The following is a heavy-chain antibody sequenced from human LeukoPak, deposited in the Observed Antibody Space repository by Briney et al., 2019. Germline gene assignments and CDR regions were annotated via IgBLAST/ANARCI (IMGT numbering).Heavy chain of an antibody. CDR1: GGTFSSYA. V-gene: IGHV1-69*05. J-gene: IGHJ5*02. D-gene: IGHD6-6*01. CDR3: ARDESSSFGRGFDP. CDR2: IIPIFGTE. Sequence: SVKVSCKASGGTFSSYAISWVRQAPGQGLEWMGRIIPIFGTENYAQKFQGRVTITTDESTSTASMELSSLRSEDTALYYCARDESSSFGRGFDPWGQGTLVTVSS.